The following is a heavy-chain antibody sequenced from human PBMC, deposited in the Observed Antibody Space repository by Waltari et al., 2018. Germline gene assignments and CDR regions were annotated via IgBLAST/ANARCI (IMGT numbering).Heavy chain of an antibody. V-gene: IGHV4-61*02. J-gene: IGHJ4*02. CDR2: FYSSEYI. CDR1: GDSITSNSFY. CDR3: AREVTKVELGRRLPHFFDS. Sequence: QVQLQESGPGLVKPSQTLSLTCTVSGDSITSNSFYWNWVRQPAGKGLEWSGRFYSSEYINYNPSLKSRVTISRDTSKKQFFLKLTSVTAADTAFYYCAREVTKVELGRRLPHFFDSWGQGTLVTVSS. D-gene: IGHD7-27*01.